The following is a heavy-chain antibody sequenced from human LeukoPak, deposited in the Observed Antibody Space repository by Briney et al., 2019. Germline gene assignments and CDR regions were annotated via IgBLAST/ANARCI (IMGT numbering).Heavy chain of an antibody. CDR2: IYYSGST. V-gene: IGHV4-31*03. CDR3: ARGVLGTDAFEI. Sequence: SETLSLTCTVSGGSISSGGYYWSWIRQHPGKGLEWIGYIYYSGSTYYNPSLKSRVIISVDTSKNQFSLKLSSVTAADTAVYYCARGVLGTDAFEIWGQETMVTVSS. CDR1: GGSISSGGYY. J-gene: IGHJ3*02. D-gene: IGHD2/OR15-2a*01.